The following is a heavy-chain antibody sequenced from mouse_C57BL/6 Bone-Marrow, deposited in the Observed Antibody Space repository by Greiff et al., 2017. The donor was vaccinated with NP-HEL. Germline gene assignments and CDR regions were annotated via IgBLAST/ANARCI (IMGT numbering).Heavy chain of an antibody. D-gene: IGHD1-1*01. CDR1: GYTFTSYW. Sequence: QVQLQQPGAELVKPGASVKLSCKASGYTFTSYWMQWVKQRPGQGLEWIGEIDPSDSYTNYNQKFKGKATLTVDTSSSTAYMQLSSLTSEDSAVYYCARGTVVAYYYAMDYWGQGTSVTVSS. CDR2: IDPSDSYT. J-gene: IGHJ4*01. V-gene: IGHV1-50*01. CDR3: ARGTVVAYYYAMDY.